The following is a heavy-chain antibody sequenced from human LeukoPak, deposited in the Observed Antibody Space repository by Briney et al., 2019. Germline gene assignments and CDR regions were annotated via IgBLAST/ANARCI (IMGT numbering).Heavy chain of an antibody. V-gene: IGHV4-59*01. CDR3: ARYVWGSYPTFEDY. CDR2: IYYSGST. CDR1: GGSISSYY. J-gene: IGHJ4*02. Sequence: SETLSLTCTVSGGSISSYYWSWIRQPPGKGLEWIGYIYYSGSTNYNPSLKSRVTISVDTSKNQFSLKLSSVTAADTAAYYCARYVWGSYPTFEDYWGQGTLVIVSS. D-gene: IGHD3-16*02.